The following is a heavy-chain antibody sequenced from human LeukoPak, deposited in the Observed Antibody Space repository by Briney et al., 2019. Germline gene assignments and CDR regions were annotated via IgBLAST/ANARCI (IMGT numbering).Heavy chain of an antibody. CDR1: GFTFSSYA. CDR2: ISGRGGST. Sequence: GGSLRLSCAASGFTFSSYAMSWVRQAPGKGLEWVSAISGRGGSTYYADSVKGRCTISRDNSKNTLYLQMNSLRAEDTAVYYCAKGHEQQLALSDYWGQGTLVTVSS. V-gene: IGHV3-23*01. D-gene: IGHD6-13*01. J-gene: IGHJ4*02. CDR3: AKGHEQQLALSDY.